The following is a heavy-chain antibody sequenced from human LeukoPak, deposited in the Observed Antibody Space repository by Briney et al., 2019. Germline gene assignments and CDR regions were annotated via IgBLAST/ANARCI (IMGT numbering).Heavy chain of an antibody. J-gene: IGHJ5*02. CDR2: IIPIFGTA. CDR1: GGTFSSYA. Sequence: SVKVSCKASGGTFSSYAISWVRQAPGQGLEWMGGIIPIFGTANYAQKFQGRVTITTDESTSTAYMELSSLRSEDTAVYYCARGDLYGDYEKFNWFDPWGQGTLVTVSS. CDR3: ARGDLYGDYEKFNWFDP. D-gene: IGHD4-17*01. V-gene: IGHV1-69*05.